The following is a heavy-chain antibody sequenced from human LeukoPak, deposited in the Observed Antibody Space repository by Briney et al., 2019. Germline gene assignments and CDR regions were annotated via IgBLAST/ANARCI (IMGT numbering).Heavy chain of an antibody. D-gene: IGHD6-6*01. Sequence: SETLSLTCAVSGYSISSGYFWGWVRQPPGKGLEWIGTMYHSGSTNYNPSLKSRVTISVDTSKIQFSLKLSSVTAADTAVYYCARVWYSSIAARPGAFDIWGQGTMVTVSS. J-gene: IGHJ3*02. CDR3: ARVWYSSIAARPGAFDI. CDR2: MYHSGST. V-gene: IGHV4-38-2*01. CDR1: GYSISSGYF.